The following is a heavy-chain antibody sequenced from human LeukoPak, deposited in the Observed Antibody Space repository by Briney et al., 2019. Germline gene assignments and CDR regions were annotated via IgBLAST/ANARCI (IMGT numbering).Heavy chain of an antibody. J-gene: IGHJ4*02. CDR1: GYTFTSYS. V-gene: IGHV1-18*01. D-gene: IGHD3-3*01. Sequence: ASVKVSCKASGYTFTSYSISWVRQAPGQGLEWMGWISAYNGNTNYAQKLQGRVTMTTDTSTSTAYMELRSLRSDDTAVYYCARGGEFYYDFWSGYYPYYFDYWGQGTLVTVSS. CDR2: ISAYNGNT. CDR3: ARGGEFYYDFWSGYYPYYFDY.